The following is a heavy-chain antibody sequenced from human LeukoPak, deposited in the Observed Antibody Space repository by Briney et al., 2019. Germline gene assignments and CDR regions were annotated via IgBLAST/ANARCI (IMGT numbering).Heavy chain of an antibody. CDR2: IKSASDGGTT. CDR1: GFTFTNAW. V-gene: IGHV3-15*01. CDR3: TTEYYYDSSGSLFYFDY. J-gene: IGHJ4*02. Sequence: GGSLRLPCTAPGFTFTNAWMTWVRQAPGKGLVWVGRIKSASDGGTTDYAAPVKGRFTISRDDSKNTLYLQMDSLNSEDSAVYYCTTEYYYDSSGSLFYFDYWGQGSLVTVSS. D-gene: IGHD3-22*01.